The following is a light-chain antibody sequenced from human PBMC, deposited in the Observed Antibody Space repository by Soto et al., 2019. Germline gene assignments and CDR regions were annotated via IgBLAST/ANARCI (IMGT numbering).Light chain of an antibody. V-gene: IGLV2-14*01. CDR3: SSYTGSSTV. CDR1: SSDVGGYNY. CDR2: EVS. J-gene: IGLJ2*01. Sequence: QSVLTQPASVSGSPGQSITISCTGTSSDVGGYNYVSWYQQHPGKAPKLMIYEVSNRPSGVSNRFSGSKSGNTASLTISGLQAEDEGDYYCSSYTGSSTVFGGGTKLTVL.